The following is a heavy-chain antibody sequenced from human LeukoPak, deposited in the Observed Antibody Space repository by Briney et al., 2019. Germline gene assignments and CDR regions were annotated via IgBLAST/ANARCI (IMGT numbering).Heavy chain of an antibody. D-gene: IGHD6-13*01. CDR2: IYYSGST. V-gene: IGHV4-59*01. CDR3: ARGETSSSWYQDDTNWFDP. J-gene: IGHJ5*02. CDR1: GGSISSYY. Sequence: KPSETLSLTCTVSGGSISSYYWSWIRQPPGKGLEWIGYIYYSGSTNYNPSLKSRVTISVDTSKNQFSLKLSSVTAADTAVYYCARGETSSSWYQDDTNWFDPWGQGTLVTVSS.